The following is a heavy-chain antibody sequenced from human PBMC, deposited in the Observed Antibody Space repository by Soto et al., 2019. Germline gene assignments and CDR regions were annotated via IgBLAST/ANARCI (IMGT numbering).Heavy chain of an antibody. Sequence: GESLKISCTGFGYTFTTFWISWVRQMPGKGREWMGRIDPRDSYVNYSPSFQGHATISADKSISTAYLQWGSLKASDTAMYYCARLYCTTSTCDSWFDPWGQGTLVTVSS. CDR1: GYTFTTFW. CDR2: IDPRDSYV. V-gene: IGHV5-10-1*01. D-gene: IGHD2-2*01. J-gene: IGHJ5*01. CDR3: ARLYCTTSTCDSWFDP.